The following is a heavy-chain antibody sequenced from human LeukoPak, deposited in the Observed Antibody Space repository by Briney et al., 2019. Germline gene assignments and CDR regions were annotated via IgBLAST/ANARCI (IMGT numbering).Heavy chain of an antibody. J-gene: IGHJ3*02. Sequence: ASVKVSCKASGYTFTSYAMNWVRQAPGQGLEWMGWINTNTGNPTYAQGFTGRFVFSLDTSVSTAYLQISSLKAEDTAVYYCASDFTYYYDSSGYYLGAFDIWGQGTMVTVSS. D-gene: IGHD3-22*01. CDR2: INTNTGNP. CDR3: ASDFTYYYDSSGYYLGAFDI. CDR1: GYTFTSYA. V-gene: IGHV7-4-1*02.